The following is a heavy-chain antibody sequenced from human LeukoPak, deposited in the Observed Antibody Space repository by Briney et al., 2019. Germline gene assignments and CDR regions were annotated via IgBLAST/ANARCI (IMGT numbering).Heavy chain of an antibody. CDR2: ISRSGSNI. Sequence: PGGSLRLSCAASGFTFSSYEMNWVRQAPGKGLEWVSYISRSGSNIYYADSVEGRFTISRDNAKNSLYLQMNSLRAEDTAVYYCAELGITMIGGVWGKGTTVTISS. CDR1: GFTFSSYE. CDR3: AELGITMIGGV. D-gene: IGHD3-10*02. V-gene: IGHV3-48*03. J-gene: IGHJ6*04.